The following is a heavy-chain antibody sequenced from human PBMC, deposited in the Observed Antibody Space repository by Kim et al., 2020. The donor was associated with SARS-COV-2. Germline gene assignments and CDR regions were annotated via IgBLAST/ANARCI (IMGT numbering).Heavy chain of an antibody. D-gene: IGHD3-16*01. Sequence: GGSLRLSCSASGFTFSSYAMHWVRQAPGKGLEYVSAISSNGGSTYYADSVKGRFTISRDNSKNTLYLQMSSLRAEDTAVYYCGHASDYGDAFDIWGQGTMVTVSS. CDR2: ISSNGGST. CDR1: GFTFSSYA. J-gene: IGHJ3*02. V-gene: IGHV3-64D*06. CDR3: GHASDYGDAFDI.